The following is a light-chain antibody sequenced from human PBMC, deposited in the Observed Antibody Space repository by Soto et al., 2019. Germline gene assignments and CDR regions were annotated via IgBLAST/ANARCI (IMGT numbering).Light chain of an antibody. V-gene: IGKV3-11*01. CDR1: QSVSSS. Sequence: EIVLTQSPATLSLSPGERATLSCRASQSVSSSLVWYQQKPGQAPRLLIYDASNRATGIPARFSGSGSGTDFTLTISSLDPEDFAVYYCQQRTNWPLTFGGGTKVEIK. CDR2: DAS. CDR3: QQRTNWPLT. J-gene: IGKJ4*01.